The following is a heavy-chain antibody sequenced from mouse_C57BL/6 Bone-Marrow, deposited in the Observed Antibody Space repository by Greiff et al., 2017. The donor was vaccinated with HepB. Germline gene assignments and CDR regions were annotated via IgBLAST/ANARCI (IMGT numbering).Heavy chain of an antibody. V-gene: IGHV6-6*01. CDR1: GFTFSDAW. Sequence: EVKLVESGGGLVQPGGSMKLSCAASGFTFSDAWMDWVRQSPEKGLEWVAEIRNKANNHATYYAESVKGRFTISRDDSKSSVYLQMNSLRAEDTGIYYCTRPLWLRRRRGFAYWGQGTLVTVSA. D-gene: IGHD2-2*01. CDR3: TRPLWLRRRRGFAY. CDR2: IRNKANNHAT. J-gene: IGHJ3*01.